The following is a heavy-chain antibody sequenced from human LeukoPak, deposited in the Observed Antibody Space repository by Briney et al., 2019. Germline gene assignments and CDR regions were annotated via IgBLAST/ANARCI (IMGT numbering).Heavy chain of an antibody. D-gene: IGHD5-12*01. V-gene: IGHV4-39*07. J-gene: IGHJ4*02. CDR3: ARDSQWGYGGFLDY. Sequence: SETLSLTCTVPGGSISSSSYYWGWIRQPPGKGLEWIGSIYYSGSTYYNPSLKSRVTISVDTSKNQFSLKLSSVTAADTAVYYCARDSQWGYGGFLDYWGQGTLVTVSS. CDR2: IYYSGST. CDR1: GGSISSSSYY.